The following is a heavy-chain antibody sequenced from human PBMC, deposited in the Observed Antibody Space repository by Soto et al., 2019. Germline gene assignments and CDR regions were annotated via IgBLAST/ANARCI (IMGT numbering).Heavy chain of an antibody. CDR1: GFTFSVYW. Sequence: EVQLVESGGGLVQPGGSLRLSCAASGFTFSVYWMHWVRQAPGKGLVWVSSMDSDGRTTIYADSVKGRITLSRDNAKSTLYLQMNSLSAEDTAVYYCARPAYSNYGAGVDVWGQGTTVTVSS. CDR3: ARPAYSNYGAGVDV. CDR2: MDSDGRTT. D-gene: IGHD4-4*01. V-gene: IGHV3-74*01. J-gene: IGHJ6*02.